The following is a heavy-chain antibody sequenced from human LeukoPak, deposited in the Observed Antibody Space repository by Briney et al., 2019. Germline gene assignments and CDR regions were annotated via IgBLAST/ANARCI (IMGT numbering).Heavy chain of an antibody. CDR1: GGSISSSNYY. D-gene: IGHD4-23*01. CDR2: IYYSGST. V-gene: IGHV4-61*05. Sequence: SETLSLTCTVFGGSISSSNYYWGWIRQPPGKGLEWIGYIYYSGSTNYNPSLKSRVTISVDTSKNQFSLKLSSVTAADTAVYYCARPSVVTIDAFDIWGQGTMVTVSS. CDR3: ARPSVVTIDAFDI. J-gene: IGHJ3*02.